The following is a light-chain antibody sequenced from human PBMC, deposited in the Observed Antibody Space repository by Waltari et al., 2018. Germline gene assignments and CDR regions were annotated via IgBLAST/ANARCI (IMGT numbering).Light chain of an antibody. Sequence: YELTPPPSVSASPGQTAIITCPGAKLGNKYTFWYQQRPGQSPVLLIYQDNRRPSGIPERFSGSNSGNTATLTITETQAVDEADYFCQTWDTTIDVAFGGGTRLTVL. V-gene: IGLV3-1*01. J-gene: IGLJ2*01. CDR3: QTWDTTIDVA. CDR2: QDN. CDR1: KLGNKY.